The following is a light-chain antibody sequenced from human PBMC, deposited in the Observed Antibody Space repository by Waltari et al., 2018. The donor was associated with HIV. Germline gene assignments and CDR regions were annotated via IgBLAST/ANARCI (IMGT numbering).Light chain of an antibody. CDR3: YSTDGSGNHRV. V-gene: IGLV3-10*01. J-gene: IGLJ3*02. CDR2: EDS. CDR1: ALQKNY. Sequence: SYELTQPPSVSVSPGQTARLPCSGDALQKNYAYWYQQKSGQAPVLVIYEDSKPPSGIPERFSGSSSGTMATLTISGAQVEDEADYYCYSTDGSGNHRVFGGGTKLTVL.